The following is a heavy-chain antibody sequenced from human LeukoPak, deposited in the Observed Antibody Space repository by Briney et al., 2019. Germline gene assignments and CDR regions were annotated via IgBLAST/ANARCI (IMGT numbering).Heavy chain of an antibody. Sequence: GGSLRLSCAASGFTFSSYEMNWVRQAPGKGLEWVSYISSSGSTIYYADSVKGRFTISRDNAKNSLYLQMNSLRAEDTAVYYCARSLLSSSWYATYFQHWGQGTLVTVSS. D-gene: IGHD6-13*01. V-gene: IGHV3-48*03. CDR1: GFTFSSYE. CDR2: ISSSGSTI. CDR3: ARSLLSSSWYATYFQH. J-gene: IGHJ1*01.